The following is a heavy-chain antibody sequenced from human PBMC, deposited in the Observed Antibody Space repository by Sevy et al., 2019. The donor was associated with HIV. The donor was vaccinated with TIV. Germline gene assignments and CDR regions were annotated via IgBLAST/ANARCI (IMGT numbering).Heavy chain of an antibody. J-gene: IGHJ4*02. CDR3: ARRYFDL. CDR1: GFTFRSYD. V-gene: IGHV3-7*01. Sequence: GGSLRLSCAASGFTFRSYDMHWVRQAPGQGLEWVANIRQDGNELYYADSVKGRFTISRDNAKESLFLQMTNLRVEDTAIYYCARRYFDLWGQGTLVTVSS. CDR2: IRQDGNEL.